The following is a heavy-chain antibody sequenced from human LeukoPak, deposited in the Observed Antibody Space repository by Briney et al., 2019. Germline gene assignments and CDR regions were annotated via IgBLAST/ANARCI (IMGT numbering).Heavy chain of an antibody. Sequence: GGSLRLSCAASGFTFIDYDMHWVHQVIGKGLEWVSAIGIRGDTHYSGSVKGRFTISRENAESSLYLQMNSLRAEDTAVYYCARGGIQVSGIDEFDYWGQGTLVTVSS. CDR2: IGIRGDT. CDR3: ARGGIQVSGIDEFDY. J-gene: IGHJ4*02. V-gene: IGHV3-13*01. CDR1: GFTFIDYD. D-gene: IGHD6-19*01.